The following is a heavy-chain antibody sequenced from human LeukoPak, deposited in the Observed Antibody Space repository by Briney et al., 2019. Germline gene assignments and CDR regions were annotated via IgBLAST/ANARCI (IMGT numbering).Heavy chain of an antibody. Sequence: GGSLRLSCAASGFTFSSYAMHWVRQAPGKGLEWVAVISYDGSNKYYADSVKGRFTISRDNSKNTLYLQMNSLRAEDTAVYYCAREIYCNSTSCYLYHYYYGMDVWGQGTTVTVSS. J-gene: IGHJ6*02. D-gene: IGHD2-2*01. V-gene: IGHV3-30-3*01. CDR3: AREIYCNSTSCYLYHYYYGMDV. CDR2: ISYDGSNK. CDR1: GFTFSSYA.